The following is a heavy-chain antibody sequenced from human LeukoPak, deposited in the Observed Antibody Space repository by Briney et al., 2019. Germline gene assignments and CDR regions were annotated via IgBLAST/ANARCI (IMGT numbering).Heavy chain of an antibody. CDR2: ISSSGST. CDR1: SGSFRTYY. V-gene: IGHV4-4*08. D-gene: IGHD3-22*01. Sequence: SETLSLTCAVSSGSFRTYYWSWIRQPPGKGLEWIGRISSSGSTNYNPSLKSRVTISVDTSKNQFSLKLSSVTAADTAVYFCARGPYSYDSSGAFDIWGQGTMVTVSS. J-gene: IGHJ3*02. CDR3: ARGPYSYDSSGAFDI.